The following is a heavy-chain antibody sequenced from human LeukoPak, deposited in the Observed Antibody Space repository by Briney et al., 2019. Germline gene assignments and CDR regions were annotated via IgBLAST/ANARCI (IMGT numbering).Heavy chain of an antibody. CDR3: ARDKDYASDM. J-gene: IGHJ3*02. CDR2: INFKSEDI. D-gene: IGHD4-11*01. V-gene: IGHV3-48*01. Sequence: PGGSLRLSCAASGFTFRSHNMNWVRQAPGKGLEWISFINFKSEDIRYADYVEGRFIISRDNARKSLYLHMDSLRAEDTAVYCCARDKDYASDMWGQGTMVTVAS. CDR1: GFTFRSHN.